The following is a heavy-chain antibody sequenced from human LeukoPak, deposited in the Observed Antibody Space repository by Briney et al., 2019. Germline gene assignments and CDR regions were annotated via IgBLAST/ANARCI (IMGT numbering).Heavy chain of an antibody. CDR3: AKVDSGSYYVKLLDY. J-gene: IGHJ4*02. CDR1: GGSFSGYY. CDR2: INHSGST. D-gene: IGHD1-26*01. V-gene: IGHV4-34*01. Sequence: SETLSLTCAVYGGSFSGYYWSWIRQPPGKGLEWIGEINHSGSTNYNPSLKSRVTISVDTSKNQFSLKLSSVTAADTAVYYCAKVDSGSYYVKLLDYWGQGTLATVSS.